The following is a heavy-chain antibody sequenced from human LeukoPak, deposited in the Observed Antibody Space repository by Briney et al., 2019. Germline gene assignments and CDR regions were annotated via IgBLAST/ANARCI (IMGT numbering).Heavy chain of an antibody. CDR1: GFTVSSNY. D-gene: IGHD5-18*01. Sequence: GGSLRLSRAASGFTVSSNYMSWVRQAPGKGLEWVSVIYSGGIYNDGTTNYGDSVKGRFTISRDNSKNTLYLQMNSLRAEDTAVYYCARRELLGYSYGLRTFNIWGQGTTVTVSS. J-gene: IGHJ3*02. CDR3: ARRELLGYSYGLRTFNI. CDR2: IYSGGIYNDGTT. V-gene: IGHV3-66*04.